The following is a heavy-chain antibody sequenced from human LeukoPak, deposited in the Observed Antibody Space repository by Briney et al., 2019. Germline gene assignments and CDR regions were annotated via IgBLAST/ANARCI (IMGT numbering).Heavy chain of an antibody. Sequence: ASVKVSCKASGYTFTGYYMHWVRQAPGQGLEWMGWINPNSGGTNYAQKFQGRVTMTRDTSISTAYMELSRLRSDDTAVYYCARDCGITIFQTDWGQGTLVTVSS. D-gene: IGHD3-9*01. J-gene: IGHJ4*02. CDR2: INPNSGGT. V-gene: IGHV1-2*02. CDR1: GYTFTGYY. CDR3: ARDCGITIFQTD.